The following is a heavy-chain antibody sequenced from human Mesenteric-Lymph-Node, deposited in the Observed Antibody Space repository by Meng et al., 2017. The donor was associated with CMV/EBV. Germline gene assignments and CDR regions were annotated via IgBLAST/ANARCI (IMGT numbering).Heavy chain of an antibody. J-gene: IGHJ4*02. Sequence: SETLSLTCTVSGGSVSSGSYYWSWIRQPPGKGLEWIGYIYYSGSTNYNPSLKSRVTISVDTSKNQFSLKLSSVTAADTAVYYCARSYRTGRFFGYFDYWGQGTVVTVSS. V-gene: IGHV4-61*01. CDR3: ARSYRTGRFFGYFDY. CDR2: IYYSGST. CDR1: GGSVSSGSYY. D-gene: IGHD3-3*01.